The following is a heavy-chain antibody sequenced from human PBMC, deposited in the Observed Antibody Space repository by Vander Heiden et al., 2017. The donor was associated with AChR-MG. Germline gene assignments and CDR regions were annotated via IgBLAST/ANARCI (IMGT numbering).Heavy chain of an antibody. J-gene: IGHJ4*02. Sequence: QVQLVESGGDLVKPGGSLRLPCAASGFSLSDHYMSWIRQAPGKRLEWVSYISSSATTISYADSVKGRFTISRDNANNSLYLHMNSLKVEDTAVYYCATYLGYHHSWGQGTLVTVSS. CDR3: ATYLGYHHS. V-gene: IGHV3-11*01. CDR2: ISSSATTI. D-gene: IGHD3-16*02. CDR1: GFSLSDHY.